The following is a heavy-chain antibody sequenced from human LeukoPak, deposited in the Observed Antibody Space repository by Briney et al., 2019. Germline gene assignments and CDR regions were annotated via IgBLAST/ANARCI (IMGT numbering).Heavy chain of an antibody. Sequence: ASVKVSCKASGYTFTSYDINWVRQATGQGLERMGWMNPNSGNTGYAQKFQGRVTMTRNTSISTAYMELSSLRSEDTAVYYCARVSGVVRVYYYYYGMDVWGQGTTVTVSS. CDR2: MNPNSGNT. V-gene: IGHV1-8*01. J-gene: IGHJ6*02. D-gene: IGHD3-16*01. CDR1: GYTFTSYD. CDR3: ARVSGVVRVYYYYYGMDV.